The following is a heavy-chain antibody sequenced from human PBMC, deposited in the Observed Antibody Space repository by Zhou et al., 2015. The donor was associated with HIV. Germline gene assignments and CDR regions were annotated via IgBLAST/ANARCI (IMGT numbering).Heavy chain of an antibody. Sequence: EVQLMESGGGVVRPGGSLRLSCAASGFTFDDYGMSWVRQAPGKGLEWVSGINWNGDSTGYADSVKGRFTISRDNAKNSLYLQMNSLRVEDTALYYCARDYRDENIPARQPPWFDPWGLGTLVTVSS. CDR3: ARDYRDENIPARQPPWFDP. CDR1: GFTFDDYG. D-gene: IGHD6-6*01. V-gene: IGHV3-20*04. J-gene: IGHJ5*02. CDR2: INWNGDST.